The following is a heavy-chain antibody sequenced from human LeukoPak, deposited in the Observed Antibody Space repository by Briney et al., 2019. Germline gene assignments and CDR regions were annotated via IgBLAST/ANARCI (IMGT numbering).Heavy chain of an antibody. D-gene: IGHD3-3*01. CDR2: IIPIFGTA. Sequence: GSSVKVSCKASGGTFSSYAISWVRQAPGQGLEWMGRIIPIFGTANYAQKFQGRVTITTDESTSTAYMELSSLRSEDTAVYYCASGSYYDFWGGYSRYYYYYMDVWGKGTTVTVSS. V-gene: IGHV1-69*05. J-gene: IGHJ6*03. CDR3: ASGSYYDFWGGYSRYYYYYMDV. CDR1: GGTFSSYA.